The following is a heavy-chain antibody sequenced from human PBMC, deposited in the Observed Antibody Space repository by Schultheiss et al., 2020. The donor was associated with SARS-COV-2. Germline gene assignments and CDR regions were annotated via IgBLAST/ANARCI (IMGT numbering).Heavy chain of an antibody. Sequence: ASVKVSCKASGYTFTSYGISWVRQAPGQGLEWMGWISAYNGNTNYAQKLQGRVTMTRDTSTSTAYMELRSLRSDDTAVYYCARDPTTVTTFFKIYYYGMDVWGQGTTVTVSS. CDR2: ISAYNGNT. CDR1: GYTFTSYG. CDR3: ARDPTTVTTFFKIYYYGMDV. J-gene: IGHJ6*02. V-gene: IGHV1-18*01. D-gene: IGHD4-17*01.